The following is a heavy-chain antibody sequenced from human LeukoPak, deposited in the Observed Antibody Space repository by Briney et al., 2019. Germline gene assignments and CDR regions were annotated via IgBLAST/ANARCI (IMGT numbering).Heavy chain of an antibody. CDR1: GLTLNNYA. CDR3: ATSWGPDTSAFRWGRDGMDV. V-gene: IGHV3-23*01. J-gene: IGHJ6*02. Sequence: PGGSLRLSCAVSGLTLNNYAMSWVRQAPGKGLEWVSAISKSGGHTYYAASAKGRFTIYRDNSKNTQYLQMNSLRAEDTAVYYCATSWGPDTSAFRWGRDGMDVWGQGTTVIVS. CDR2: ISKSGGHT. D-gene: IGHD3-16*01.